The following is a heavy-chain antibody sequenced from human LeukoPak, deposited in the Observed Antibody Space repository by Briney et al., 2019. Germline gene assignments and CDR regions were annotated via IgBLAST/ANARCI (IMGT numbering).Heavy chain of an antibody. J-gene: IGHJ4*02. CDR2: IYSGGST. CDR1: GFTVSSNY. D-gene: IGHD5-12*01. Sequence: GGSLRLSCAASGFTVSSNYMSWVRQAPGKGLEWVSVIYSGGSTYYADSVEGRFTISRDNSKNTLYLQMNSLRAEDTAVYYCAREGVATVTARFDYWGQGTLVTVSS. CDR3: AREGVATVTARFDY. V-gene: IGHV3-66*01.